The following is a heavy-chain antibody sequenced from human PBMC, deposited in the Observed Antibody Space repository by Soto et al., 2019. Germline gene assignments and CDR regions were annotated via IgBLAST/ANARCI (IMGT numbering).Heavy chain of an antibody. D-gene: IGHD3-10*01. CDR3: ARARITMVPAWFDP. V-gene: IGHV4-4*02. Sequence: SETLSLTCAVSGGSISSSNWWSLVRQPPGKGLEWIGEIYHSGSTNYNPSLKSRVTISVDKSKNQFSLKLSSVTAADTAVYYCARARITMVPAWFDPWGQGTLVTVSS. CDR1: GGSISSSNW. J-gene: IGHJ5*02. CDR2: IYHSGST.